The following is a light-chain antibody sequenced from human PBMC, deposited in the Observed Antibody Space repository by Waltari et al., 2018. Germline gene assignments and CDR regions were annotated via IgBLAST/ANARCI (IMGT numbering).Light chain of an antibody. Sequence: DIQMTQSPSTLSASVGDRVTITCRASQSISTYLNWYPQKPGKAPSLLIFAATSLQSGVPSRFSCSGSVTEFTLTINNLPPEDFATYYCQQGYSSPPYTVGQGTKLLI. CDR2: AAT. CDR1: QSISTY. CDR3: QQGYSSPPYT. V-gene: IGKV1-39*01. J-gene: IGKJ2*01.